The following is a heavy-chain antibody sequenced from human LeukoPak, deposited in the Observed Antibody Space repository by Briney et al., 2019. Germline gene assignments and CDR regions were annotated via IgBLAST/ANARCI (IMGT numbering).Heavy chain of an antibody. V-gene: IGHV3-33*01. CDR2: IWYDGSYK. CDR3: ARGNSDAFDI. J-gene: IGHJ3*02. CDR1: GFTFSNYA. Sequence: GRSLRLSCAASGFTFSNYAMHWVRQAPGKGLEWMAIIWYDGSYKYYADSVKGRFTISRDNCKNTLYLQVNSLTAEDTAVYYCARGNSDAFDIWGHGTMVTVSS. D-gene: IGHD4-23*01.